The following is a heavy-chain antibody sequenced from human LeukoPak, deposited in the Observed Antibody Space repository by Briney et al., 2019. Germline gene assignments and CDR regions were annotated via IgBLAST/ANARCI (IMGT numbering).Heavy chain of an antibody. CDR2: INPNSGGT. CDR1: GGTLSNYA. Sequence: ASVKVSCKASGGTLSNYAISWVRQAPGQGLEWMGWINPNSGGTNYAQKFQGRVTMTRDTSISTAYMELSRLRSDDTAVYYCARDQVVAAAATGDYWGQGTLVTVSS. V-gene: IGHV1-2*02. CDR3: ARDQVVAAAATGDY. D-gene: IGHD6-13*01. J-gene: IGHJ4*02.